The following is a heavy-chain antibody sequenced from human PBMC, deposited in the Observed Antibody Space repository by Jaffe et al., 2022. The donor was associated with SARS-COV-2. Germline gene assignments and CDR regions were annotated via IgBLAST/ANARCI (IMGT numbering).Heavy chain of an antibody. D-gene: IGHD4-17*01. CDR3: ASAVTTTPFDY. CDR2: IYSGGST. CDR1: GFTVSSNY. J-gene: IGHJ4*02. V-gene: IGHV3-66*02. Sequence: EVQLVESGGGLVQPGGSLRLSCAASGFTVSSNYMSWVRQAPGKGLEWVSVIYSGGSTYYADSVKGRFTISRDNSKNTLYLQMNSLRAEDTAVYYCASAVTTTPFDYWGQGTLVTVSS.